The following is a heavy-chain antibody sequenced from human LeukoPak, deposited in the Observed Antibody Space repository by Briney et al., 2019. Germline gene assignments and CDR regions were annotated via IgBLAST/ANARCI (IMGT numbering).Heavy chain of an antibody. D-gene: IGHD6-19*01. J-gene: IGHJ5*02. CDR1: GDTFTSQY. CDR3: ARNNVGSSGWTGLGS. V-gene: IGHV1-46*04. CDR2: IKPHDGST. Sequence: GASVKVSCRTFGDTFTSQYIQWVRQAPGQGLEWMGLIKPHDGSTFYAQSLQGRVTLTRDTSTSTVYMDLSSLRSEDTAIYFCARNNVGSSGWTGLGSWGQGTLVTVSS.